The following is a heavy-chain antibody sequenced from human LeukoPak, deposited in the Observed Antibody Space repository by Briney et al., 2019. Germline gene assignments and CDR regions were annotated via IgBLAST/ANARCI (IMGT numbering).Heavy chain of an antibody. CDR1: GGSISSYY. D-gene: IGHD2-15*01. CDR2: IYYSGST. CDR3: ARHPRDRYYPDY. J-gene: IGHJ4*02. Sequence: SETLSLTCTVSGGSISSYYWSWIRQPPGKGLEWIGYIYYSGSTNYNPSLKSRVTISVDTSKNQFSLKLSSVTAADTAVYYCARHPRDRYYPDYWGQGTLVTVSS. V-gene: IGHV4-59*08.